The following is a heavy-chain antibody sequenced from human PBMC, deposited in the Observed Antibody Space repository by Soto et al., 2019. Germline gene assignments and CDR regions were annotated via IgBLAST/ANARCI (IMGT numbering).Heavy chain of an antibody. J-gene: IGHJ4*02. CDR1: GYTFTNYA. CDR2: VNAGNGHT. D-gene: IGHD6-19*01. Sequence: QVQLVQSGADVRKPGASVRVSCKASGYTFTNYAVNWMPQAPGQSLEWVGWVNAGNGHTKYSEKFQGRVIITRDTSANTAYMDLSRLRSEDTALYFCARGIWERSSGWYYFDSWGQGTLVSVSS. CDR3: ARGIWERSSGWYYFDS. V-gene: IGHV1-3*01.